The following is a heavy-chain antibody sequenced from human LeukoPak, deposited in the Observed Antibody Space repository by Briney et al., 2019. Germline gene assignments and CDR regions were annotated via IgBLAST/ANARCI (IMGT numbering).Heavy chain of an antibody. Sequence: SESLSLTCTVSSGSISSGDYYWGWVRQPAGRGLEWIVRISSSGSTNYNPSLESRVTISVDTSKNQFSLKLSSVTAADTAVYFCARGPYSYDSSGAFDIWGQGTMVTVSS. CDR2: ISSSGST. D-gene: IGHD3-22*01. CDR1: SGSISSGDYY. V-gene: IGHV4-61*02. J-gene: IGHJ3*02. CDR3: ARGPYSYDSSGAFDI.